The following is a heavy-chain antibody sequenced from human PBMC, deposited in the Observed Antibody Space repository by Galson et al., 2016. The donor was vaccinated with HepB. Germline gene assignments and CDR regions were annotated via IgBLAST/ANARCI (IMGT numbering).Heavy chain of an antibody. D-gene: IGHD3-22*01. V-gene: IGHV1-18*04. CDR1: GYSFTAYG. CDR2: ISTYNGNT. Sequence: SCKASGYSFTAYGISWVRQAPGQGLEWMGWISTYNGNTMSAQRLQGRVTMTTDTSTTTAYMELRSLRPDDTAVYYCSRVPVPYYYDSSGPFDHWDQGILVTVSS. CDR3: SRVPVPYYYDSSGPFDH. J-gene: IGHJ4*02.